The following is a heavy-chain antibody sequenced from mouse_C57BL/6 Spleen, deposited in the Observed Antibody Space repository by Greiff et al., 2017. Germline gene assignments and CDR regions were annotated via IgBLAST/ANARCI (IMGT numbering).Heavy chain of an antibody. D-gene: IGHD4-1*01. Sequence: EVKLMESGGGLVQPGGSLSLSCAASGFTFTDYYMSWVRQPPGKALEWLGFIRNKANGYTTEYSASVKGRFTISRDNSQSILYLQMNALRAEDSATYYCASYTGTGPYWYFDVWGTGTTVTVSS. J-gene: IGHJ1*03. CDR3: ASYTGTGPYWYFDV. CDR1: GFTFTDYY. V-gene: IGHV7-3*01. CDR2: IRNKANGYTT.